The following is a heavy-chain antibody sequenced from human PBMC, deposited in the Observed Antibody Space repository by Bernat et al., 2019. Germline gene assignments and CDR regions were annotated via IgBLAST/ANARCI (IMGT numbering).Heavy chain of an antibody. D-gene: IGHD3-22*01. CDR3: ARDNYDTSPLDY. CDR1: GFTFSHYW. J-gene: IGHJ4*02. CDR2: IKEDGSEK. Sequence: DVQLVESGGGLVQPGGSLRLSCAASGFTFSHYWMSWVRQAPGKGLEWVANIKEDGSEKYYVDSVKGRFTISRDNAKNSLYLQMNSLRAEDTAVYFCARDNYDTSPLDYWGQGTLASVSS. V-gene: IGHV3-7*01.